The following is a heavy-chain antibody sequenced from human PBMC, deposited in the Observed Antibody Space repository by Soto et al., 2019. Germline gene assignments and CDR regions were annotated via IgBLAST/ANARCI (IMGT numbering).Heavy chain of an antibody. V-gene: IGHV1-69*13. Sequence: GASVKVSCKASGGTFSSYAISWVRQAPGQGLEWMGGIIPIFGTANYAQKFQGRVTITADESTSTAYMELSSLRSEDTAVYYCAREGCSSTSCYAGLYYYYGMDVSGQATTVTVSS. CDR1: GGTFSSYA. D-gene: IGHD2-2*01. J-gene: IGHJ6*02. CDR3: AREGCSSTSCYAGLYYYYGMDV. CDR2: IIPIFGTA.